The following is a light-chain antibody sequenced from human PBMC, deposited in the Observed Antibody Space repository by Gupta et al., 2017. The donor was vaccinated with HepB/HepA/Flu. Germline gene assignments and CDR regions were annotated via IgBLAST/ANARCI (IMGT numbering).Light chain of an antibody. CDR3: MQSLQTPLT. Sequence: DIAMTQSPLSLPVTPGEPASISCRSSQSLLHSNGYNYLDWYLQKPGQSPQLLIYLGSNRASGVPDRFSGRGSGTDFTLKISRGEAEDVGVYYCMQSLQTPLTFGGGTKVEIK. CDR2: LGS. V-gene: IGKV2-28*01. J-gene: IGKJ4*01. CDR1: QSLLHSNGYNY.